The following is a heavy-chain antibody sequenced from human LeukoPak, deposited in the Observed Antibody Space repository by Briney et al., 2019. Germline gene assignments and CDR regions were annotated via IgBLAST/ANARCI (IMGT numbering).Heavy chain of an antibody. J-gene: IGHJ6*03. CDR1: GFTFSSYA. CDR3: ARASEPGSGWYGYYYYYYMDV. Sequence: GGSLRLSCAASGFTFSSYAMQWVRQAPGKGLEYVSAISSNGGSTYYANSVKGRFTISRDNSKNTLFLQMGSLRAKDMAVYYCARASEPGSGWYGYYYYYYMDVWGKGTTVTISS. CDR2: ISSNGGST. D-gene: IGHD6-19*01. V-gene: IGHV3-64*01.